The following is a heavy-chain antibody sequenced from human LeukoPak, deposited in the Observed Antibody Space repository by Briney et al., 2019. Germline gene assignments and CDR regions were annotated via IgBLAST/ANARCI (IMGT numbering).Heavy chain of an antibody. CDR2: INPNSGGT. Sequence: RASVKVSCKISKNMFTGHFMHWVRQAPGQGLEWIGWINPNSGGTLFARRFQGRVTMTRDTSIGATYMELSRLTSDDTALYYCAAQCNDDFCYKRDYMDVWGKGTMVIVS. CDR1: KNMFTGHF. CDR3: AAQCNDDFCYKRDYMDV. D-gene: IGHD2-2*02. V-gene: IGHV1-2*02. J-gene: IGHJ6*03.